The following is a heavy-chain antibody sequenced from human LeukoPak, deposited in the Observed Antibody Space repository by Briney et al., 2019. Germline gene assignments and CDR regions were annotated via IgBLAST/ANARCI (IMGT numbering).Heavy chain of an antibody. D-gene: IGHD1-14*01. Sequence: VSGPTLVKPTQTPTLTCTFSGFSLSTSGVGVGWIRQPPGKALEWLALIYWDDDKRYSPSLKSRLTITKDTSKNQVALTMTNMDPVDTATYYCAHRFNVYDAFDIWGQGTMVTVSS. J-gene: IGHJ3*02. CDR2: IYWDDDK. V-gene: IGHV2-5*02. CDR1: GFSLSTSGVG. CDR3: AHRFNVYDAFDI.